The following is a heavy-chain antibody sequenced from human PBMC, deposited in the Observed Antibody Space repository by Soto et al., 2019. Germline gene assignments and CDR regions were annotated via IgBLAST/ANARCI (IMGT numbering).Heavy chain of an antibody. CDR2: INHSGST. CDR1: GGSFSGYY. J-gene: IGHJ6*03. CDR3: ARGVNGGMVRGVPYYYMGV. Sequence: SETLSLTCDVYGGSFSGYYWSWIRQPPGKGLEWIGEINHSGSTNYNPPLKSRVTISVDTSKNQFSLKLSSVTAADAAVYYCARGVNGGMVRGVPYYYMGVWGKGTTVTVSS. V-gene: IGHV4-34*01. D-gene: IGHD3-10*01.